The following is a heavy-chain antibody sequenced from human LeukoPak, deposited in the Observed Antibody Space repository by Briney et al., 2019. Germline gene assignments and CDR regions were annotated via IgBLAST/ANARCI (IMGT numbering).Heavy chain of an antibody. CDR1: GGSISSGGYY. Sequence: TLSLTCTVSGGSISSGGYYWSWIRQHPGRGLEWIGYIYYSGSTYYNPSLKSRVAISVDTSKNQFSLKLSSVTAADTAVYYCARDCTLAAAGYNWFDPWGQGTPVTVSS. CDR3: ARDCTLAAAGYNWFDP. CDR2: IYYSGST. J-gene: IGHJ5*02. V-gene: IGHV4-31*03. D-gene: IGHD6-13*01.